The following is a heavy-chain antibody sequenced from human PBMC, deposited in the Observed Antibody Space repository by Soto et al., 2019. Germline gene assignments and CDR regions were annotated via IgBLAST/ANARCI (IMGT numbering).Heavy chain of an antibody. Sequence: EVQLVESGGGLVKPGGSLRLSCAASGFTFSNAWMNWVRQAPGKGLEWVGRIKSKTDGGTTDYAAPVKGRFTISRDDSKNTLYLQMSRLKTEDTAVYYCTTEGGAPGELLLIDYWGQGTLVSVSS. J-gene: IGHJ4*02. D-gene: IGHD1-26*01. V-gene: IGHV3-15*07. CDR1: GFTFSNAW. CDR3: TTEGGAPGELLLIDY. CDR2: IKSKTDGGTT.